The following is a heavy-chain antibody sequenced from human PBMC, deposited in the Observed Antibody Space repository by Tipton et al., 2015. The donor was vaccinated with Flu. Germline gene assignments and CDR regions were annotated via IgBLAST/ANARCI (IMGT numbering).Heavy chain of an antibody. V-gene: IGHV4-59*08. Sequence: TLSLTCTVSGASISSYYWSWIRQPPGKGLEWIGYIYYSGITNYNPSLKSRVTISVDTSKNQFSLKMKSVTVADTAVYYCTRQVEAATRSSSWGQGTLVTVSS. CDR2: IYYSGIT. CDR3: TRQVEAATRSSS. CDR1: GASISSYY. J-gene: IGHJ4*02. D-gene: IGHD2-15*01.